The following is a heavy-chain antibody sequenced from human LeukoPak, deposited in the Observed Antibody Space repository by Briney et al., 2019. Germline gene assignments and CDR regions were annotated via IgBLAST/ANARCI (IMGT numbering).Heavy chain of an antibody. J-gene: IGHJ4*02. Sequence: GGSLRLSCAASAFTFSTYVMNWFRQAPGKGLEWVSTISVGAEYIFYADSVKGRFTISRDDSNNALHLRMHSLRAEDTALYYCASGPPFLKYFEYWGQGTLVTVSS. V-gene: IGHV3-23*01. CDR2: ISVGAEYI. CDR1: AFTFSTYV. D-gene: IGHD3-3*01. CDR3: ASGPPFLKYFEY.